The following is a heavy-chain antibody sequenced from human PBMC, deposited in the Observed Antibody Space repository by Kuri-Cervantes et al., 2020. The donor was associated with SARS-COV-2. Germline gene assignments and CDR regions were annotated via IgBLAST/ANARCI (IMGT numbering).Heavy chain of an antibody. D-gene: IGHD3-16*01. CDR1: GFNFSRTD. V-gene: IGHV3-30*03. J-gene: IGHJ4*02. CDR3: VIGAGGNS. Sequence: GGSLRLSCAASGFNFSRTDMHWVRQAPGKGLEWVAVISHDGKNKKCIASGKGRFTISRDNAKNSAYLQMSSLRDEDTAIYYCVIGAGGNSWGQGTLVTVSS. CDR2: ISHDGKNK.